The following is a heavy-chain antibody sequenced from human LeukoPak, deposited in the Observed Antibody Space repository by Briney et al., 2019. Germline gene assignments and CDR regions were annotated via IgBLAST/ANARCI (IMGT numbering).Heavy chain of an antibody. Sequence: GGSLRLSCAASGFTFDDYAMHWVRQAPGKGLEWVSGISWNSGSIGYADSVKGRFTISRDNAKNSLYLQMNSLRAEDTALYYCAKDILYDSSGYDYWGQGTLVTVSS. D-gene: IGHD3-22*01. V-gene: IGHV3-9*01. CDR1: GFTFDDYA. J-gene: IGHJ4*02. CDR2: ISWNSGSI. CDR3: AKDILYDSSGYDY.